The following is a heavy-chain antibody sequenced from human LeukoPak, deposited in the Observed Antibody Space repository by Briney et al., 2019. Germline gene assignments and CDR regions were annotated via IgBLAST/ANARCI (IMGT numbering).Heavy chain of an antibody. D-gene: IGHD2-21*02. CDR1: GGSFSGYY. J-gene: IGHJ3*02. CDR3: ARAYCGGDCYSEDAFDI. Sequence: SETLSLTCAVYGGSFSGYYWSWIRQPPGKGLEWLGEINHSGSTNYNPSLKSRVTISVDTSKNQFSLKLSSVTAADTAVYYCARAYCGGDCYSEDAFDIWGQGTMVTVSS. CDR2: INHSGST. V-gene: IGHV4-34*01.